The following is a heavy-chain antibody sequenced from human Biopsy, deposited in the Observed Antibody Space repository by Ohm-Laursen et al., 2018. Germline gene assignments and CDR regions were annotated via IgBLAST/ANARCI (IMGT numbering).Heavy chain of an antibody. D-gene: IGHD5/OR15-5a*01. CDR2: INPHTGVT. Sequence: SVKVSCKASGYDFLDFHIHWVRQVPGQGLEWIGHINPHTGVTKYAQKFLDRITMTGDTSISTAYMDLSRLTSVGTGIYYCARPSGGVSTIGLDPWGQGTLVIVSS. V-gene: IGHV1-2*05. CDR3: ARPSGGVSTIGLDP. J-gene: IGHJ5*02. CDR1: GYDFLDFH.